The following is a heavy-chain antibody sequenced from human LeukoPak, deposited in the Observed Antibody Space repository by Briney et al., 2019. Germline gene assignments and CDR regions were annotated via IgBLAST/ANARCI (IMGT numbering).Heavy chain of an antibody. D-gene: IGHD3-22*01. CDR3: AGHYYDTSSGMDV. Sequence: GESLKISCKGSGYSFTSYWISWVRQMPGKGLEWMGRIDPSDSYTNYRPSFQGHATISADKSISTAYLQWSSLKASDTATYYCAGHYYDTSSGMDVWGQGTTVTVSS. CDR1: GYSFTSYW. J-gene: IGHJ6*02. V-gene: IGHV5-10-1*01. CDR2: IDPSDSYT.